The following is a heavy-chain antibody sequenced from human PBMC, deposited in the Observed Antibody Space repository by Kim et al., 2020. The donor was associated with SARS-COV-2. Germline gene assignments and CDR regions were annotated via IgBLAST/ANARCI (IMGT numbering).Heavy chain of an antibody. CDR2: INPDSGGT. CDR1: GYTFTDYY. J-gene: IGHJ4*02. Sequence: ASVKVSCKASGYTFTDYYMHWVRQAPGQGLEWMGWINPDSGGTNYAQKFQGRVTLTRDTSNSTVYMALNSLRSDDTAVYFCARGKPERWLQLGDYWGQG. V-gene: IGHV1-2*02. CDR3: ARGKPERWLQLGDY. D-gene: IGHD5-12*01.